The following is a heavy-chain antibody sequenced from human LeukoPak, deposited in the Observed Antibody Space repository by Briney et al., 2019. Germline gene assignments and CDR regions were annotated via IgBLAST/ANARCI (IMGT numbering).Heavy chain of an antibody. CDR1: GYTFTSYY. CDR3: VRTDRYDSSGWHFDY. V-gene: IGHV1-46*01. CDR2: INPSGGST. J-gene: IGHJ4*02. Sequence: GASVKVSCKASGYTFTSYYMHWVRQAPGQGLEWMGIINPSGGSTSYAQKFQGRVTMTRDTSTSTVYMELSSLRSEDTAVYYCVRTDRYDSSGWHFDYWGQGTLVTVSS. D-gene: IGHD6-19*01.